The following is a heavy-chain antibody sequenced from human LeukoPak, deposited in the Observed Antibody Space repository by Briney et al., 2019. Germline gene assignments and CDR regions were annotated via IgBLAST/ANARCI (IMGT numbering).Heavy chain of an antibody. Sequence: GGSLRLSCAASGFTFSGSAMHWVRQASGKGLEWVGRIRSKANSYATAYAASVKGRFTISRDDSKNTAYLRMNSLKTEDTAVYYCTSTVYPDGLSDVWGQGTTVTVSS. J-gene: IGHJ6*02. CDR3: TSTVYPDGLSDV. D-gene: IGHD1-14*01. CDR1: GFTFSGSA. CDR2: IRSKANSYAT. V-gene: IGHV3-73*01.